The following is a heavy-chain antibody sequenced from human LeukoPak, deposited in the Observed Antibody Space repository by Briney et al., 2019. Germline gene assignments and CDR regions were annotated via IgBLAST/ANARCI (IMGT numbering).Heavy chain of an antibody. CDR1: GFTFSNYA. V-gene: IGHV3-23*01. CDR3: AKLQDFYDNSGYSYFDN. Sequence: GGSLRLSCAASGFTFSNYAMSWVRQAPGKGLEWVSSITGNALNTYQADFIKGRFTISRDDSKNTLYLHLSRLRVEDTAVYYCAKLQDFYDNSGYSYFDNWGQGTLVTVSS. CDR2: ITGNALNT. J-gene: IGHJ4*02. D-gene: IGHD3-22*01.